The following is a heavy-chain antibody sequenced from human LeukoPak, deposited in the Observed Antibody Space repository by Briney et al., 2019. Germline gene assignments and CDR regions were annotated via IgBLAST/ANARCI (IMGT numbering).Heavy chain of an antibody. J-gene: IGHJ6*03. Sequence: GGSLRLSCATSGFTFSNYWMSWVRQAPGKGLEWVANIKQDGSEKYYVDSVKGRFTISRDNAKNSLYLQMNSLRAEDTAVYYCASSAVGYYYYYMDVWGKGTTVTVSS. V-gene: IGHV3-7*01. D-gene: IGHD2-15*01. CDR3: ASSAVGYYYYYMDV. CDR2: IKQDGSEK. CDR1: GFTFSNYW.